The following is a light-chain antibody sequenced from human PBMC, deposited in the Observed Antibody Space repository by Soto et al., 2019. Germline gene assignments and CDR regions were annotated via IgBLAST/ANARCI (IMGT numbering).Light chain of an antibody. J-gene: IGLJ1*01. CDR3: SSYTSSDPYV. Sequence: QSVLTQPASVSGSPGQSITISCTGTSSDVGAYNYVSWYQQHPGKAPKLMIYDVSNRPSGVSNRFSGSKSGNTASLTISGLQAEDEADYYCSSYTSSDPYVLGTGTKVTVL. CDR1: SSDVGAYNY. CDR2: DVS. V-gene: IGLV2-14*01.